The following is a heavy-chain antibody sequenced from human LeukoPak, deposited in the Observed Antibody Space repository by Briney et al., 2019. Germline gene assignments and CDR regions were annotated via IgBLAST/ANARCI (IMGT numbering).Heavy chain of an antibody. D-gene: IGHD3-3*01. CDR2: IYPGDSDT. CDR1: GYSVTSYW. CDR3: ARHHGDPEWLLFLLPNWFDP. Sequence: GESLKISCKGSGYSVTSYWIGWVRQMPGKRLEWMGIIYPGDSDTRYSPSFQGQVTISSDKSISTAYLQWSSLKASDTAMYYRARHHGDPEWLLFLLPNWFDPWGQGTLVTVSS. J-gene: IGHJ5*02. V-gene: IGHV5-51*01.